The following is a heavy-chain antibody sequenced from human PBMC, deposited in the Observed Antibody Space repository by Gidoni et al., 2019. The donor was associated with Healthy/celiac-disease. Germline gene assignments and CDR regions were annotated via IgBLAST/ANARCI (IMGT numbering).Heavy chain of an antibody. CDR3: AREMTTGDFDY. J-gene: IGHJ4*02. CDR2: IYSGGST. Sequence: EVQLVESVGGLIQPGGSLSLSCAASGFTVSSNYMSWVRQAPGKGLEWVSVIYSGGSTYYADSVKGRFTISRDNSKNTLYLQMNSLRAEDTAVYYCAREMTTGDFDYWGQGTLVTVSS. D-gene: IGHD4-17*01. V-gene: IGHV3-53*01. CDR1: GFTVSSNY.